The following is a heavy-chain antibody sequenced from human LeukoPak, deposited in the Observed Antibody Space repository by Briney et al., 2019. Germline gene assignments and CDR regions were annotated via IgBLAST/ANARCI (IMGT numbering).Heavy chain of an antibody. CDR3: ARVGCRGGSCSSRGDYYYDMDV. Sequence: TGWSLRLSCTASGFTFSSYSMNWVRQAPGNGLELVSSISSGGSYISYPDSVKGRFTISRDNAKNSLYLQMNSLRAEDTAVYYCARVGCRGGSCSSRGDYYYDMDVWGQGTTVTVSS. CDR2: ISSGGSYI. V-gene: IGHV3-21*01. J-gene: IGHJ6*02. D-gene: IGHD2-15*01. CDR1: GFTFSSYS.